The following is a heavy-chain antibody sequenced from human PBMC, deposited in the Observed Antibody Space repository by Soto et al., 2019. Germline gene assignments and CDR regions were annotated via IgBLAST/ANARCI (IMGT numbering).Heavy chain of an antibody. V-gene: IGHV4-30-2*01. CDR2: IYHGVST. J-gene: IGHJ4*02. D-gene: IGHD3-10*01. CDR3: ASHMVRGVPFGY. Sequence: SETLSLTCAVSGASVDSGGYSWSWIRQPPGKGLEWIGYIYHGVSTDYNPSLKSRVTISVDSSKNLFSLSLSSVTAADTAVYYCASHMVRGVPFGYWGQGTLVTVSS. CDR1: GASVDSGGYS.